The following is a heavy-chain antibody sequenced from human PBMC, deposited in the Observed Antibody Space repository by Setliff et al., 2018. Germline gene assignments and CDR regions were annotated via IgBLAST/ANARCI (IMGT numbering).Heavy chain of an antibody. CDR1: GFTFSSYG. V-gene: IGHV3-33*01. D-gene: IGHD1-26*01. J-gene: IGHJ5*02. Sequence: GGSLRLSCAASGFTFSSYGMHWVRQAPGKGLEWVAVIWYDGSNKYYADSVKGRFTISRDNSKNTLYLQMNSLRAEDTAVYYCARGGSPTQTYNWFDPWGQGTLVTVSS. CDR3: ARGGSPTQTYNWFDP. CDR2: IWYDGSNK.